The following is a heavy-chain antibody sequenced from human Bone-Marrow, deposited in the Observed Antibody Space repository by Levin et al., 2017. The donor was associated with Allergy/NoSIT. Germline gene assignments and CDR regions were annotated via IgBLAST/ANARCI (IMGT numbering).Heavy chain of an antibody. V-gene: IGHV3-74*01. J-gene: IGHJ4*02. D-gene: IGHD1-7*01. CDR1: GFTFSSYW. Sequence: GGSLRLSCAASGFTFSSYWMHWVRQAPGKGLVWVSRINSDGSSTSYADSVKGRFTISRDNAKNTLYLQMNSLRAEDTAVYYCAREGANYEPLFDYWGQGTLVTVSS. CDR3: AREGANYEPLFDY. CDR2: INSDGSST.